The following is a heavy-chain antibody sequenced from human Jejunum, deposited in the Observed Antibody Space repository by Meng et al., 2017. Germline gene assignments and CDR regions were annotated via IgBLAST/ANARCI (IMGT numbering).Heavy chain of an antibody. Sequence: GGSLRLSCAASGFTFGSHAASWVRQAPGKGLEWVSSISGNGASTYYAGSLEGRFVISRDNSKNTVFLQMNGLRAEDTAVYYCAKETVVVPDYWGQGTLVTVSS. CDR3: AKETVVVPDY. CDR1: GFTFGSHA. D-gene: IGHD2-2*01. CDR2: ISGNGAST. V-gene: IGHV3-23*01. J-gene: IGHJ4*02.